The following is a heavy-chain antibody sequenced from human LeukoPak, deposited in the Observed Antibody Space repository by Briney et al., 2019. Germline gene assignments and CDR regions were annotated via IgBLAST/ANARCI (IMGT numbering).Heavy chain of an antibody. CDR2: MNPNNGNT. V-gene: IGHV1-8*01. CDR1: GYTFTSYD. Sequence: GASVKVSCKASGYTFTSYDINWVRQATGQGLEWMGSMNPNNGNTGYPQKFRGRVTMTRDTSISTAYMELSSLRSEDTAVYYCARVWYNSHDALQFGYYYMDVWGKGTTVTVS. J-gene: IGHJ6*03. D-gene: IGHD1-1*01. CDR3: ARVWYNSHDALQFGYYYMDV.